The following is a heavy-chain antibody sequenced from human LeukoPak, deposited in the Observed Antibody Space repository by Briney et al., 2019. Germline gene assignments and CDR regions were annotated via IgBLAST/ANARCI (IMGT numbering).Heavy chain of an antibody. Sequence: GGALRLSCAAPGFTFSSYAMHWVRQAPGKGLGWVAVIWYDGSNKYYADSVKGRFTISRDNSKNTLYLQMNSLRAEDTAVYYCARDYYGSGSYYTPLGMDVWGQGTTVTVSS. CDR1: GFTFSSYA. CDR3: ARDYYGSGSYYTPLGMDV. J-gene: IGHJ6*02. V-gene: IGHV3-33*08. CDR2: IWYDGSNK. D-gene: IGHD3-10*01.